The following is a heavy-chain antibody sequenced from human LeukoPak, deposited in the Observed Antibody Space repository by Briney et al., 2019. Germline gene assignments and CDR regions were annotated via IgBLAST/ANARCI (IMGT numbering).Heavy chain of an antibody. D-gene: IGHD3-10*01. CDR1: GFTFSSYS. CDR2: ISSSSSTI. V-gene: IGHV3-48*02. Sequence: GGSLRLSCAASGFTFSSYSMNWVRQAPGKGLEWVSYISSSSSTIYYADSVKGRFTISRDNAKDSLYLQMNSLRDEDTAVYYCARVGPLWFGELFTPLPYYYYYGMDVWGQGTTVTVSS. CDR3: ARVGPLWFGELFTPLPYYYYYGMDV. J-gene: IGHJ6*02.